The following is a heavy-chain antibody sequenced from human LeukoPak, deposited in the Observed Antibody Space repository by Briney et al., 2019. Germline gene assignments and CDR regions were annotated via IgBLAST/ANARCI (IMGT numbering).Heavy chain of an antibody. V-gene: IGHV1-18*01. J-gene: IGHJ4*02. Sequence: GASVKVSCKASGYTFTSYGISWVRQAPGQGLEWMGWISAYNGNTNYAQKLQGRVTMTTDTSTSTAYMELRSLRSDDTAVYYCARDGQYYYDSSGYYLFDYWGQGTLVTVSS. CDR3: ARDGQYYYDSSGYYLFDY. CDR1: GYTFTSYG. D-gene: IGHD3-22*01. CDR2: ISAYNGNT.